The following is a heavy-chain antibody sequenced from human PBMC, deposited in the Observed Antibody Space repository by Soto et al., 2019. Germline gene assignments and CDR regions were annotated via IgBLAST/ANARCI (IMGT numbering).Heavy chain of an antibody. V-gene: IGHV1-18*01. CDR2: INSYNGNT. CDR1: GYTFTSYG. J-gene: IGHJ5*02. D-gene: IGHD5-12*01. Sequence: QVQLVQSGAEVKKPGASVKLSCKASGYTFTSYGISWVRQAPGQGLEWMGWINSYNGNTNYAEKFQGRVTMTTDTSTSTAYMELRSLTTDDTAVYYCARDPVHSGSKGGSRFDPWGQGTLVTVAS. CDR3: ARDPVHSGSKGGSRFDP.